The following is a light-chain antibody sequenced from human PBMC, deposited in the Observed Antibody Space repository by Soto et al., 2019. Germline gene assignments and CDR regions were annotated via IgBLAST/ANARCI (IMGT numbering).Light chain of an antibody. V-gene: IGKV3-20*01. CDR2: GAS. CDR1: QSVSSSY. Sequence: EIVLTQSPGTLSLSPGERATLSCRASQSVSSSYLAWYQQQPGQAPRLLIYGASSRATGIPDRFSGSGSGTEFTLTISRLEPEDFAVYYCQQYGSSPLTFGPGTKVDIK. J-gene: IGKJ3*01. CDR3: QQYGSSPLT.